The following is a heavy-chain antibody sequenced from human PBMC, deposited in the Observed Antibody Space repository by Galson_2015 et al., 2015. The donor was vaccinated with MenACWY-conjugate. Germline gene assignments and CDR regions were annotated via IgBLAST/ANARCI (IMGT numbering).Heavy chain of an antibody. Sequence: SLRLSCAASGFTFSSYAMSWVRQAPGKGLEWVSSISRSGDTTYYADSVKGRFTISREYSKNTLYLQMNSLRGEDTAVYYCAKAQGTSGWGGAYVHDFWGQGTLATVSS. V-gene: IGHV3-23*01. D-gene: IGHD6-19*01. CDR1: GFTFSSYA. CDR2: ISRSGDTT. CDR3: AKAQGTSGWGGAYVHDF. J-gene: IGHJ4*02.